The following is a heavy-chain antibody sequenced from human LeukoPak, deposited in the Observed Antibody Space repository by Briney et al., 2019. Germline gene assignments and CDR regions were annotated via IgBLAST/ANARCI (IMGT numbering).Heavy chain of an antibody. Sequence: PSETLSLTCTVSGGSISSGGYYCSWIRQHPGKGLEWIGSIFYSGSTYYNPSLNSRVTISIDTSKNQFSLRLSSVTAADTAVYYCARQMNTVTADYWGQGTLVTVSS. CDR1: GGSISSGGYY. V-gene: IGHV4-39*01. D-gene: IGHD4-17*01. CDR2: IFYSGST. J-gene: IGHJ4*02. CDR3: ARQMNTVTADY.